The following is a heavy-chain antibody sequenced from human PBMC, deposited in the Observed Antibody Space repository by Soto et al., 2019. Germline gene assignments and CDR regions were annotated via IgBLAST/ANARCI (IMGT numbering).Heavy chain of an antibody. CDR3: ARSRDGHLYYFDN. CDR2: IYLEGDK. V-gene: IGHV2-5*02. D-gene: IGHD2-21*01. Sequence: QITLKESGPTLVKPTQTLTLTCTFSGFSLTPSGVGVGWIRQPPGKALEWLALIYLEGDKRYSPFLENRLTITKDTAKHQVVLTMTNMDPVDTGTYYCARSRDGHLYYFDNWGQGTLVTVSS. J-gene: IGHJ4*02. CDR1: GFSLTPSGVG.